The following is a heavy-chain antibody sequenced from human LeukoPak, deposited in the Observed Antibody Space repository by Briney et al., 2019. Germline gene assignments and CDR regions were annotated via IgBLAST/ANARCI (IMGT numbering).Heavy chain of an antibody. CDR3: ARDDRDGYNWGYFDY. J-gene: IGHJ4*02. CDR1: GFTVSSNY. Sequence: GGSLRLSRAASGFTVSSNYMSWVRQAPGKGLEWVSVIYSGGSTYYADSVKGRFTISRDNSKNTLYLQMNSLRAEDTAVYYCARDDRDGYNWGYFDYWGQGTLVTVSS. V-gene: IGHV3-53*01. CDR2: IYSGGST. D-gene: IGHD5-24*01.